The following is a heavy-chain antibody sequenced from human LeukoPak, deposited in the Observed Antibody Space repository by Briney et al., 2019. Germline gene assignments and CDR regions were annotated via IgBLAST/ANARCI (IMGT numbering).Heavy chain of an antibody. Sequence: ASVKVSCKASEYTFTDYYMHWVRQAPGQGLEWMGWINTNTGNPTYAQGFTGRFVFSLDTSVSTAYLQISSLKAEDTAVYYCARDSVYSSGWRHYYYYYYMDVWGKGTTVTVSS. J-gene: IGHJ6*03. D-gene: IGHD6-19*01. CDR1: EYTFTDYY. CDR3: ARDSVYSSGWRHYYYYYYMDV. V-gene: IGHV7-4-1*02. CDR2: INTNTGNP.